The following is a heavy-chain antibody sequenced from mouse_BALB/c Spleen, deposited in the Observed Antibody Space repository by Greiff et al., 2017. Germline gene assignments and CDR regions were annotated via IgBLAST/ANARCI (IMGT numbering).Heavy chain of an antibody. CDR3: ARDEGTWFAY. J-gene: IGHJ3*01. D-gene: IGHD3-3*01. CDR1: GFTFTDYY. V-gene: IGHV7-3*02. Sequence: EVQVVESGGGLVQPGGSLRLSCATSGFTFTDYYMSWVRQPPGKALEWLGFIRNKANGYTNEYSASVKGRFTISRDNSKSNLYLQMHTLRAEDSAYYDCARDEGTWFAYWGQGTLVTVSA. CDR2: IRNKANGYTN.